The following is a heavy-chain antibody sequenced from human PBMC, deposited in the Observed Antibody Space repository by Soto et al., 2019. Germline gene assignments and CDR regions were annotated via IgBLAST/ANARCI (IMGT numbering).Heavy chain of an antibody. CDR3: AGDGYRSNWYYY. J-gene: IGHJ4*02. CDR2: IYRGSSA. Sequence: EVQLVESGGGLVQPGGSLRLSCAASGITLSSNYTGWVRQAPGKGLEWVSAIYRGSSAYYADSVKGRFTISSDNSKNTLYLQMHNLRAEDTAIYFCAGDGYRSNWYYYWGQGTLVTVSS. V-gene: IGHV3-66*01. D-gene: IGHD6-13*01. CDR1: GITLSSNY.